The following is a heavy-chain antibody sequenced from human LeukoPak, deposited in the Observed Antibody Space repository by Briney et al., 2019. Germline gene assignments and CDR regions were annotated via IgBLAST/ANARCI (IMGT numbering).Heavy chain of an antibody. CDR2: IYHSGST. V-gene: IGHV4-30-2*01. D-gene: IGHD5-12*01. Sequence: SETLSLTCAVSGGSISSGGYSWSCIRQPPGKGLECIGYIYHSGSTYYNPSLKSRVTISVDRSKNQFSLKLSSVTAADTAVYYCARVIGGYDYPTFDYWGQGTLVTVSS. J-gene: IGHJ4*02. CDR3: ARVIGGYDYPTFDY. CDR1: GGSISSGGYS.